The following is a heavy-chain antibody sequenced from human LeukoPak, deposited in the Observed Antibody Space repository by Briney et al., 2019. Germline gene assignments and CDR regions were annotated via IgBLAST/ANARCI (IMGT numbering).Heavy chain of an antibody. Sequence: SVKVSCKASGYTFTGYYMHWVRQAPGQGLEWMGRIIPILGIANYAQKFQGRVTITADKSTSTAYMELSSLRSEDTAVYYCARAPPAAAYLHWGQGTLVTVSS. V-gene: IGHV1-69*04. CDR2: IIPILGIA. D-gene: IGHD6-13*01. J-gene: IGHJ4*02. CDR3: ARAPPAAAYLH. CDR1: GYTFTGYY.